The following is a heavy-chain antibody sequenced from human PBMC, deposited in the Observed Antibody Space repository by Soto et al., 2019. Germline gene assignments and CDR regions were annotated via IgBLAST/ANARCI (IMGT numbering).Heavy chain of an antibody. J-gene: IGHJ4*02. D-gene: IGHD3-10*01. Sequence: QVQLQESGPGLVKPSQTLSLTCTVSGDSISSGGHYWSWIRQHPGKGLEWIGDIYNSGSTYYNPSLKSRVTISADTSNNQFSLKLSSVTAADTAVYYCQIRGSGRYRDFDYWGQGILVTVSS. CDR2: IYNSGST. CDR1: GDSISSGGHY. V-gene: IGHV4-31*03. CDR3: QIRGSGRYRDFDY.